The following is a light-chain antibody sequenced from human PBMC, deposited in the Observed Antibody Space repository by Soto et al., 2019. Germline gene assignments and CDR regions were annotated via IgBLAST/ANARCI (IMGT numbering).Light chain of an antibody. CDR2: GAS. Sequence: EIVMTQSPATLSVSPGERATLSCRASQSVDSKLAWYQQKPGQGPRLLIYGASSRATGIPARFSGSGSGTEFTLTISSLQSEDFAVYYGQHYSTWLRTVGEGTKVESK. CDR3: QHYSTWLRT. V-gene: IGKV3-15*01. CDR1: QSVDSK. J-gene: IGKJ1*01.